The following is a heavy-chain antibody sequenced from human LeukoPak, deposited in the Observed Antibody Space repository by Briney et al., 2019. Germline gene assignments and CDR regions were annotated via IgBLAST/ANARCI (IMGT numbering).Heavy chain of an antibody. Sequence: PSETLSFTCAVYGGTFSGYYWSWIRQPPGKGLEWIGEINHSGSTNYNPSLKSRVTISVDTSKNQFSLKLSSVTAADTAVYYCARGGYYGDYGYWGQGTLVTVSS. CDR1: GGTFSGYY. J-gene: IGHJ4*02. D-gene: IGHD4-17*01. CDR3: ARGGYYGDYGY. CDR2: INHSGST. V-gene: IGHV4-34*01.